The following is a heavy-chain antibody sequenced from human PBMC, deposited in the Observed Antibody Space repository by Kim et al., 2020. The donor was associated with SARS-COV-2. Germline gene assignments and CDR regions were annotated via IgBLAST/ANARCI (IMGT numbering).Heavy chain of an antibody. V-gene: IGHV3-30*04. D-gene: IGHD3-3*01. CDR1: GFTFSSSA. Sequence: GGSLRLSCAASGFTFSSSAMHWVRQAPGRGLEWVAVISDDGSKKFYADSLKGRFTISRDNSKNTLYLQMNSLRAEDTAMYYCVEGAPPPFDYWGQGTLVAVSS. CDR2: ISDDGSKK. CDR3: VEGAPPPFDY. J-gene: IGHJ4*02.